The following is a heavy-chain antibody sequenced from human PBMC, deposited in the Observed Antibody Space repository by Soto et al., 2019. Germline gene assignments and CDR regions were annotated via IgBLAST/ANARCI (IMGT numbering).Heavy chain of an antibody. J-gene: IGHJ6*02. Sequence: SETLSLTCTVSGGSISSGGYYWSWIRQHPGKGLEWIGYIYYSGSTYYNPSLKSRVTISVDTSKNQFSLKLSSVTAADTAVYYCARDYRGFGELLRGNYYYYGMDVWGQGTTVTVSS. CDR2: IYYSGST. V-gene: IGHV4-31*03. D-gene: IGHD3-10*01. CDR3: ARDYRGFGELLRGNYYYYGMDV. CDR1: GGSISSGGYY.